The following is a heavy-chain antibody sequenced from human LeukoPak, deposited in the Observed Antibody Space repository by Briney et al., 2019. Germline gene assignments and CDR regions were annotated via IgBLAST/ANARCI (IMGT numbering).Heavy chain of an antibody. CDR1: GGSISSSSYY. V-gene: IGHV4-39*07. CDR2: IYYSGST. D-gene: IGHD2-2*02. Sequence: SETLSLTCTVSGGSISSSSYYWGWIRQPPGKGLEWIGSIYYSGSTYYNPSLKSRVTISVDASTNQFSLKLTSVTAADTAVYFCTRSGLTGMRKYPRADYYYYGMDVWGQGTAVTVSS. CDR3: TRSGLTGMRKYPRADYYYYGMDV. J-gene: IGHJ6*02.